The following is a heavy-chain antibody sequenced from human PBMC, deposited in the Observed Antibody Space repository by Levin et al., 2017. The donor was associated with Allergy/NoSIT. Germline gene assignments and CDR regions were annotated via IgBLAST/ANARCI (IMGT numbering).Heavy chain of an antibody. CDR2: INDNGVIT. Sequence: HSGGSLRLSCAASGFTFNNNAMSWVRQAPGKGLECLSTINDNGVITHYTDSVKGRFTISRDNSKSTLYLQMRSLRVEDTAIYYCAKVTDGYWGQGTLVTVSS. CDR3: AKVTDGY. J-gene: IGHJ4*02. CDR1: GFTFNNNA. V-gene: IGHV3-23*01.